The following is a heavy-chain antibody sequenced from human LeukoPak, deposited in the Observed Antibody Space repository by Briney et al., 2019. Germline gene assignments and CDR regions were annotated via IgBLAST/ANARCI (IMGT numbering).Heavy chain of an antibody. CDR1: GFTFSSYW. CDR2: INSDGSTI. V-gene: IGHV3-74*01. Sequence: PGGSLRLSCAASGFTFSSYWMHWVRQAPGKGLVWVPRINSDGSTISYADSVKGRFTISRDNAKNTLYLQMNSLRAEDTAVYYCARDHSSWELPSDYWGQGTLVTDSS. CDR3: ARDHSSWELPSDY. D-gene: IGHD6-13*01. J-gene: IGHJ4*02.